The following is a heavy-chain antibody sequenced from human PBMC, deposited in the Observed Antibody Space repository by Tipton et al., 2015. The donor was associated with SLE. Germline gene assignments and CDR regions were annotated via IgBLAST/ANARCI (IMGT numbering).Heavy chain of an antibody. Sequence: TLSLTCAVSGYSISSGYYWGWIRQPPGKGLEWIGSIYYSGSTYYNPSLKSRVTISVDTSKNQFSLKLSSVTAADTAVYYCARGQIGNYGYWGQGTLVTVSS. CDR1: GYSISSGYY. V-gene: IGHV4-38-2*01. J-gene: IGHJ4*02. D-gene: IGHD1-7*01. CDR3: ARGQIGNYGY. CDR2: IYYSGST.